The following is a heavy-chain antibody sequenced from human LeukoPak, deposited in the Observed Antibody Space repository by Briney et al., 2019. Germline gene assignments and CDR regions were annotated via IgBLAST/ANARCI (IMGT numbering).Heavy chain of an antibody. D-gene: IGHD5-18*01. Sequence: PSETLSLTCAVYGGSFSGYYWSWIRQPPGKGLEWIGEINHSGSTNYNPSLKSRVTISVDTSKNQFSLKLSSVTAADTAVYYCARGRWVQPIDYWGQGTPVTVSS. J-gene: IGHJ4*02. CDR2: INHSGST. CDR3: ARGRWVQPIDY. V-gene: IGHV4-34*01. CDR1: GGSFSGYY.